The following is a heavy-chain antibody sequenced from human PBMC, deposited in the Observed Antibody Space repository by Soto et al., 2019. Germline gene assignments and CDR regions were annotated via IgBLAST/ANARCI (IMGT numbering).Heavy chain of an antibody. CDR3: AKSGGYSSGWYYFDY. V-gene: IGHV4-4*07. J-gene: IGHJ4*02. CDR2: IYISGST. CDR1: GGSISSYY. D-gene: IGHD6-19*01. Sequence: SGTLSLTCTVSGGSISSYYWSWIRKPAGKGLEWIGRIYISGSTNYNPSLKSRVTMSVDTSKKQFSLKLSSVTAADTAVYYCAKSGGYSSGWYYFDYWGQGTLVTFSS.